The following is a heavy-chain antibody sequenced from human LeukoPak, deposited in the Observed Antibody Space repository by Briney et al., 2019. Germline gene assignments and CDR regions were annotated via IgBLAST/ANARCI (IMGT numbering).Heavy chain of an antibody. CDR3: ARFTYYGPFDY. CDR2: ISYTGST. CDR1: GGSFSSDY. V-gene: IGHV4-59*01. Sequence: PSETLSLTCAVSGGSFSSDYWSWIRQPPGKGLEWVGWISYTGSTKYSPSLNSRATISVDTSKMQFSLKLTSVTAADTAVYYCARFTYYGPFDYWGQGTLVTVSS. J-gene: IGHJ4*02. D-gene: IGHD3-16*01.